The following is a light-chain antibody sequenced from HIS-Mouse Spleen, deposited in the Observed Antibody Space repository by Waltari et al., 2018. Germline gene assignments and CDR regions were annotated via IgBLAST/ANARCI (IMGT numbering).Light chain of an antibody. CDR2: DAS. J-gene: IGKJ5*01. CDR1: QGISSA. V-gene: IGKV1-13*02. Sequence: AIQLTQSPSSLSASVGDRVTITCRASQGISSALAWYQQKPGKAPKLLIYDASSLERGVPARFSGSGDGTDFTLTISSLQPKDFATYYCQQFNSYPITFGQGTRLEIK. CDR3: QQFNSYPIT.